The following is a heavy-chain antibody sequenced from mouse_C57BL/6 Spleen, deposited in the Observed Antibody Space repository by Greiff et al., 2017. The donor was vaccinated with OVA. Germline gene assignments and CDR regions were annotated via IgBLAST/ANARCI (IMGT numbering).Heavy chain of an antibody. V-gene: IGHV1-18*01. CDR2: INPNNGGT. J-gene: IGHJ1*03. CDR1: GYTFTDYN. CDR3: ARRDYYGPYWYFDV. Sequence: EVQLKESGPELVKPGASVKIPCKASGYTFTDYNMDWVKQSHGKSLEWIGDINPNNGGTIYNQKFKGKATLTVDKSSSTAYMELRSLTSEDTAVYYCARRDYYGPYWYFDVWGTGTTVTVSS. D-gene: IGHD1-1*01.